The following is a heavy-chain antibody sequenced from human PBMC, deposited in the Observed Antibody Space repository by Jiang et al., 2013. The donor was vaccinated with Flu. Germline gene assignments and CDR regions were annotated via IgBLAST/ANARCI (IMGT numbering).Heavy chain of an antibody. CDR3: LVGATGDYYYYYGMDV. Sequence: VQLVESGGGLVQPGGSLKLSCAASGFTFSGSAMHWVRQASGKGLEWVGRIRSKANSYATAYAASVKGRFTISRDDSKNTAYLQMNSLKTEDTAVYYCLVGATGDYYYYYGMDVWGKGTTVTVSS. J-gene: IGHJ6*04. D-gene: IGHD1-26*01. CDR1: GFTFSGSA. CDR2: IRSKANSYAT. V-gene: IGHV3-73*01.